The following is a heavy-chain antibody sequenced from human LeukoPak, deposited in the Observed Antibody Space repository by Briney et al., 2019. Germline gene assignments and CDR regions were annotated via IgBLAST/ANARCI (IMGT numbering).Heavy chain of an antibody. Sequence: ASVKVSCKASGYSFNAYYIDWVRQAQAQGLGWMGWINAGSGGTTYAQKCPGRVTMARDTPISTTYIEFSRLTSDDTAVYYCARGLGLDYWGQGTLVTVSS. V-gene: IGHV1-2*02. D-gene: IGHD4-11*01. CDR1: GYSFNAYY. CDR3: ARGLGLDY. CDR2: INAGSGGT. J-gene: IGHJ4*02.